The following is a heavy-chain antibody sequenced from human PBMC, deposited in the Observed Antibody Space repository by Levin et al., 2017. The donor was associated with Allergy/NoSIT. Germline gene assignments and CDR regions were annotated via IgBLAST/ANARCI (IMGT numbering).Heavy chain of an antibody. CDR2: IIPILGIA. D-gene: IGHD2-15*01. CDR3: ARAHCSGGSCYFDFDY. J-gene: IGHJ4*02. Sequence: SVKVSCKASGGTFSSYAISWVRQAPGQGLEWMGRIIPILGIANYAQKFQGRVTITADKSTSTAYMELSSLRSEDTAVYYCARAHCSGGSCYFDFDYWGQGTLVTVSS. V-gene: IGHV1-69*04. CDR1: GGTFSSYA.